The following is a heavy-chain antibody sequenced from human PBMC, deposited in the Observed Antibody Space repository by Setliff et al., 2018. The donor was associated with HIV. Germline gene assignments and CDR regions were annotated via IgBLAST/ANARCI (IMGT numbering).Heavy chain of an antibody. D-gene: IGHD2-2*01. CDR2: MSPNSGYT. Sequence: ASVKVSCKASGYTLTSYDINWVRRATGQGPEWMGWMSPNSGYTGYAQKFQGRITMTRNTSLSTAYMDLLGLRSEDTAVYYCVVPAATGAPDALDIWGQGTMVTVSS. V-gene: IGHV1-8*02. J-gene: IGHJ3*02. CDR1: GYTLTSYD. CDR3: VVPAATGAPDALDI.